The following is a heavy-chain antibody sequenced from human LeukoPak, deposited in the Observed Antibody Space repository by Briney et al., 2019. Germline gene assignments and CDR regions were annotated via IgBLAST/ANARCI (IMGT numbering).Heavy chain of an antibody. J-gene: IGHJ4*02. V-gene: IGHV4-34*01. CDR1: GGSLSGYY. Sequence: SETLSLTCAVYGGSLSGYYWSWIRQPPGKGLEWIGEINHSGSTDYNPSLKSRVTISVDTSKNQFSLKLSSVTAADTAVYYCARGAIAAAGTQVDYRGQGTLVTVSS. CDR2: INHSGST. CDR3: ARGAIAAAGTQVDY. D-gene: IGHD6-13*01.